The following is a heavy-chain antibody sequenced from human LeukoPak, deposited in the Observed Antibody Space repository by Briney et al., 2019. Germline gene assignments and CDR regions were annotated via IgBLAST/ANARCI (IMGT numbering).Heavy chain of an antibody. V-gene: IGHV3-30*18. CDR1: GFTFRSYG. Sequence: PGRSLRLSCAASGFTFRSYGMLWVRQAPGKGLEWVAVISYDGSNKYYADSVKGRFTISRDNSKNTLYLQMNSLRAEDTAVYYCAKDKGYYYDSSGYYFDFWGQGTLVTVPS. CDR3: AKDKGYYYDSSGYYFDF. J-gene: IGHJ4*02. D-gene: IGHD3-22*01. CDR2: ISYDGSNK.